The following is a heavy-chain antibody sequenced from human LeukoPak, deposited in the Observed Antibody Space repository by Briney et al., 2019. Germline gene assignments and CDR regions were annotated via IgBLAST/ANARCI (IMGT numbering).Heavy chain of an antibody. J-gene: IGHJ3*02. V-gene: IGHV1-46*01. CDR2: INPSGGST. CDR1: GYTFTNYY. CDR3: ARDPAITRIQLWPNDAFDI. D-gene: IGHD5-18*01. Sequence: ASVKVSCKASGYTFTNYYMHWVRQAPGQGLEWMGIINPSGGSTSYAQKFQGRVTMTRDMSTSTVYMELSSLRSEDTAVYYCARDPAITRIQLWPNDAFDIWGQGTMVTVSS.